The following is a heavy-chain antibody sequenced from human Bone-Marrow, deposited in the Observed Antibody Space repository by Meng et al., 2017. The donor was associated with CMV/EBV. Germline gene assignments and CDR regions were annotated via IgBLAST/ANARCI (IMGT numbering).Heavy chain of an antibody. J-gene: IGHJ4*02. CDR3: ARVVRNYDFWSGYSDY. D-gene: IGHD3-3*01. Sequence: SVKVSCKASGCTLSSYAISWVRQAPGQGLEWMGGIIPILGIANYAQKFQGRVTIPADKSTSTAYMELSSLRSEDTAVYYCARVVRNYDFWSGYSDYWGQGTLVTVSS. V-gene: IGHV1-69*10. CDR2: IIPILGIA. CDR1: GCTLSSYA.